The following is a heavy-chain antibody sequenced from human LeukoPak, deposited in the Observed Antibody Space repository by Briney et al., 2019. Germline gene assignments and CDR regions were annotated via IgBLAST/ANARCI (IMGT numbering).Heavy chain of an antibody. CDR1: GGSISSGGYS. CDR2: INHSGST. CDR3: ARGGVRLVPASYYYYYYGMDV. D-gene: IGHD6-13*01. V-gene: IGHV4-34*01. J-gene: IGHJ6*02. Sequence: PSETLSLTCAVSGGSISSGGYSWSWIRQPPGKGLEWIGEINHSGSTNYNPSLKSRVTISVDTSKNQFSLKLSSVTAADTAVYYCARGGVRLVPASYYYYYYGMDVWGQGTTVTVSS.